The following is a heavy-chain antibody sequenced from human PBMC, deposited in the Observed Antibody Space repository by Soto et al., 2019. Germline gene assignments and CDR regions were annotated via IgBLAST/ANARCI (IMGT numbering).Heavy chain of an antibody. CDR1: GGTFSSYT. CDR3: ARDFASQVFSGAFDI. Sequence: QVQLVHSGAEVKKPGSSVTVSCKASGGTFSSYTISWVRQAPGQGLEWMGRIIPILGIANYAQKFQGRVTITADKSTGTAYLELSSLRSEDTAVYYCARDFASQVFSGAFDIWGQGTMVTVSS. CDR2: IIPILGIA. V-gene: IGHV1-69*04. D-gene: IGHD2-8*01. J-gene: IGHJ3*02.